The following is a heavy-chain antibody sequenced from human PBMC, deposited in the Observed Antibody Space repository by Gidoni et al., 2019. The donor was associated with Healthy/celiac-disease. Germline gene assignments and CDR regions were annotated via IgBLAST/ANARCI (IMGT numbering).Heavy chain of an antibody. CDR1: GYTFTSYY. CDR3: ASGGVVVVAATHQNQYYYYGMDV. CDR2: INPRGGST. V-gene: IGHV1-46*01. J-gene: IGHJ6*02. D-gene: IGHD2-15*01. Sequence: QVQLVQSGAEVKKPGASVKVSCKASGYTFTSYYMHWVRQAPGQGLEWMGIINPRGGSTSYAQKFQGRVTMTRDTSKSTVYMELSSLRSEDTAVYYCASGGVVVVAATHQNQYYYYGMDVWGQGTTVTVSS.